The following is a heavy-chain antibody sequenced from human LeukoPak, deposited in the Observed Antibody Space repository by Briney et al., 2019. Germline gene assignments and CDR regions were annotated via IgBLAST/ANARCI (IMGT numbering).Heavy chain of an antibody. D-gene: IGHD6-19*01. V-gene: IGHV4-39*01. CDR2: VST. Sequence: SETLFLTCTVSGISISSSSYSWGWLRQPPGKGLEWLGSVSTYYNPSLKSRVTTSADTSKNQFSLKLSSVTAADTAVYYCARHIRRQWLSEFDYWGQGTLVTVSS. CDR3: ARHIRRQWLSEFDY. J-gene: IGHJ4*02. CDR1: GISISSSSYS.